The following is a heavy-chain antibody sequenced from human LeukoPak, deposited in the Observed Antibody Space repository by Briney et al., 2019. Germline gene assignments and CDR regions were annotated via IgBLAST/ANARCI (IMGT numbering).Heavy chain of an antibody. CDR3: ARDALSAITMIVVGPTPRDYYYYMDV. J-gene: IGHJ6*03. CDR2: INPNSGGT. Sequence: ASVKVSCKASGYTFTGYYMHWVRQAPGQGLEWMGWINPNSGGTNYAQKFQGRVTMTRDTSISTAYMELSRLRSDDTAVYYCARDALSAITMIVVGPTPRDYYYYMDVWGKGTTVTISS. D-gene: IGHD3-22*01. V-gene: IGHV1-2*02. CDR1: GYTFTGYY.